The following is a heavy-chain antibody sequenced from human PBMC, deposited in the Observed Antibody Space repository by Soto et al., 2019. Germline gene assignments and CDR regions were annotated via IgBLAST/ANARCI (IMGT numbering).Heavy chain of an antibody. CDR3: ARDEFFVRAAALSRNYYYYYGMDV. CDR2: ISAYNGNT. D-gene: IGHD6-13*01. J-gene: IGHJ6*02. V-gene: IGHV1-18*01. Sequence: QVQLVQSGAEVKKPGASVKVSCKASGYTFTSYGISWVRQAPGQGLEWMGWISAYNGNTNYAQKLQGRVTMTTDTSTSTAYMELRGLRSDDTAVYYCARDEFFVRAAALSRNYYYYYGMDVWGQGTTVTVSS. CDR1: GYTFTSYG.